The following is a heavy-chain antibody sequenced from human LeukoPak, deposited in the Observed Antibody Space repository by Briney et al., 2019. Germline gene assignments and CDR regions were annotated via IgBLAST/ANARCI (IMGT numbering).Heavy chain of an antibody. CDR2: ISSTGSYI. J-gene: IGHJ4*02. V-gene: IGHV3-21*01. D-gene: IGHD6-19*01. Sequence: GGSLTLSCAASGITFSSHTMNWVRQAPGKGLEWVSSISSTGSYIYYADSVKGRFTISRDSAKNSQYLQMNSLRAEDTAVYYGARVWYSSGWYDDYWGQGTVVSVSS. CDR3: ARVWYSSGWYDDY. CDR1: GITFSSHT.